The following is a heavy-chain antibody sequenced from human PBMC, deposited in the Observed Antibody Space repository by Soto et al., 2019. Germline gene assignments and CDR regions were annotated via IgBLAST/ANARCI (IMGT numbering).Heavy chain of an antibody. CDR2: IYWDDDK. V-gene: IGHV2-5*02. Sequence: SRPTLVNPTQTLTLTCTFSGFSLSTSGVGVGWIRQPPGKALEWLALIYWDDDKRYSPSLKSRLTITKDPSKNQVALTMTNMDPVDTATYCCAHRQYYFDHWGQGTLVTVCS. CDR1: GFSLSTSGVG. CDR3: AHRQYYFDH. J-gene: IGHJ4*02. D-gene: IGHD6-19*01.